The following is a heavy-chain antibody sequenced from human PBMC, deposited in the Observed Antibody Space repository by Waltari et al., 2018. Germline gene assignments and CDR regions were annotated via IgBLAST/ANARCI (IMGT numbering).Heavy chain of an antibody. Sequence: EVQLVESGGDLVQPGGSLRLSCAASGFTFSNYWMYWVRQAPGKGLVWGSRIKNDGSRITYADSVKGRFTISRDNAKNTLYLQINSLRAEDTAVYYCARGADAALIDYWGQGTLVTVSS. CDR3: ARGADAALIDY. V-gene: IGHV3-74*01. D-gene: IGHD2-15*01. CDR1: GFTFSNYW. J-gene: IGHJ4*02. CDR2: IKNDGSRI.